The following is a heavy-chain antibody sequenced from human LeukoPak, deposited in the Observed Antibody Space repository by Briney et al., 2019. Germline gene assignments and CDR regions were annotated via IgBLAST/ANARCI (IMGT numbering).Heavy chain of an antibody. CDR2: ISSSSSYI. D-gene: IGHD6-13*01. CDR3: ARDPVMRRYSSSWYVSWNWFDP. V-gene: IGHV3-21*01. Sequence: GGSLRLSCAASGFTFSSYSMNWVRQAPGKGLEWVSSISSSSSYIYYADSAKGRFTISRDNAKNSLYLQMNSLRAEDTAVYYCARDPVMRRYSSSWYVSWNWFDPWGQGTLVTVSS. J-gene: IGHJ5*02. CDR1: GFTFSSYS.